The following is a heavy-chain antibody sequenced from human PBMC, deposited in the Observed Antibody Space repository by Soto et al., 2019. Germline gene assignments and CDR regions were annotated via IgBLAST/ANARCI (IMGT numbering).Heavy chain of an antibody. CDR2: IYYSGST. CDR3: ASPKIAFYNWFDP. V-gene: IGHV4-59*08. D-gene: IGHD3-3*02. Sequence: SETLSLTCTVSGGSISSYYWSWIRQPPGKGLEWIGYIYYSGSTYYNPSLKSRVTISVDTSKNQFSLKLSSVTAADTAVYYCASPKIAFYNWFDPWGQGTLVT. J-gene: IGHJ5*02. CDR1: GGSISSYY.